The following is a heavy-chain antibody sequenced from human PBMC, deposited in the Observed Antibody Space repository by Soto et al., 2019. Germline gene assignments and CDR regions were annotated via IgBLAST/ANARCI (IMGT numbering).Heavy chain of an antibody. Sequence: PGGSLRLSCAASGFTFSSYSMNWVRQAPGKGLEWVSYISSSSSTIYYADSVKGRFTISRDNSKNSLYLQMNSLRAEDTAVYYCARRWFVNLAAGTGFDPWGQGTLVTISS. V-gene: IGHV3-48*01. J-gene: IGHJ5*02. CDR3: ARRWFVNLAAGTGFDP. D-gene: IGHD2-15*01. CDR2: ISSSSSTI. CDR1: GFTFSSYS.